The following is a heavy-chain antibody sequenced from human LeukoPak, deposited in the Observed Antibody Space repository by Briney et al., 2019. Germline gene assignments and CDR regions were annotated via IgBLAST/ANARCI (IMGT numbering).Heavy chain of an antibody. J-gene: IGHJ4*02. CDR3: ARGYCSGGSCYESRGWFDY. V-gene: IGHV4-39*07. Sequence: SETLSLTCTVSGGSISSYSYYWGWIRQPPGTGLEWIGSIHYGGSTYYNPSLKSRVTISVDTSKNQFSLKLSSVTAADTAVYFCARGYCSGGSCYESRGWFDYWGQGTLVTVSS. D-gene: IGHD2-15*01. CDR2: IHYGGST. CDR1: GGSISSYSYY.